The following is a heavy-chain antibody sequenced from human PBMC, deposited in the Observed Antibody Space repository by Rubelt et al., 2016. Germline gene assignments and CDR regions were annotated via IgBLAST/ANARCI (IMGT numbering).Heavy chain of an antibody. D-gene: IGHD1-14*01. J-gene: IGHJ6*03. CDR2: IYYSGST. CDR3: ARDTRYVSASYYYYMDV. CDR1: GGSINNYY. Sequence: QVQLQESGPGLVKPSETLSLTCTVSGGSINNYYWSWIRQPPGKGLECIGYIYYSGSTSYNPSLKSRVTLSVDQSKNPFSLKLSAVTAEGTAVYYGARDTRYVSASYYYYMDVWGKGTTVTVSS. V-gene: IGHV4-59*01.